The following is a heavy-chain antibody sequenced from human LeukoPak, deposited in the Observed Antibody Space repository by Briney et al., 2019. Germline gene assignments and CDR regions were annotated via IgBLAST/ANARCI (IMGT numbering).Heavy chain of an antibody. CDR2: INPNSGGT. CDR3: AFSTISAALDY. V-gene: IGHV1-2*02. CDR1: GYTFTSYY. D-gene: IGHD3-3*02. J-gene: IGHJ4*02. Sequence: VASVKVSCKASGYTFTSYYMHWVRQAPGQGLECMGWINPNSGGTNYAQKFQGRVTMTRDTSISTAYTELSRLRSDDTAVYYCAFSTISAALDYWGQGTLVTVSS.